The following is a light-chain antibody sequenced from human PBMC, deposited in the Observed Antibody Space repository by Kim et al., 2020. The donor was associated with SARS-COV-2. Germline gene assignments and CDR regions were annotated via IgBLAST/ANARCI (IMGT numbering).Light chain of an antibody. CDR2: AAS. CDR1: QSISSY. J-gene: IGKJ1*01. V-gene: IGKV1-39*01. CDR3: QQSYSTPPT. Sequence: ASVGDRVTITCRASQSISSYLRWFQQKPGKAPKLLIYAASSLQSEVPSRFSGSGSGTDFTLTISSLQPEDFATYYCQQSYSTPPTFGQGTKVDIK.